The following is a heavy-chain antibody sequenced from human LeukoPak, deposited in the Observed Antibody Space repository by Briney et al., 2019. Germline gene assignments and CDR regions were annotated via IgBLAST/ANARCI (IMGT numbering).Heavy chain of an antibody. Sequence: GASVKVSCKASGYTFTGYYMHWVRQAPGQGLEWMGWINPNSGGTNYAQKFQGRVTMTRDTPISTAYMELSRLRSDDTAVYYCARCKYSYYDFWSGEPPPLDYWGQGTLVTVSS. CDR3: ARCKYSYYDFWSGEPPPLDY. CDR2: INPNSGGT. V-gene: IGHV1-2*02. D-gene: IGHD3-3*01. J-gene: IGHJ4*02. CDR1: GYTFTGYY.